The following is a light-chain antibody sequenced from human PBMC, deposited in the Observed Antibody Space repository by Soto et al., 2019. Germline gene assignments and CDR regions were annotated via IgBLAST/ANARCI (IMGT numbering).Light chain of an antibody. CDR3: CSYTTTSSYV. Sequence: QSVLTQPASVSGSPGQSVTISCTGTSNDVGGYKYVSWYQQHAGKVPKLMIYDVNNRPSGVSDRFSGSKSGNTASLTISGLRAEDEADYYCCSYTTTSSYVFGTGTKLTVL. CDR2: DVN. V-gene: IGLV2-14*03. J-gene: IGLJ1*01. CDR1: SNDVGGYKY.